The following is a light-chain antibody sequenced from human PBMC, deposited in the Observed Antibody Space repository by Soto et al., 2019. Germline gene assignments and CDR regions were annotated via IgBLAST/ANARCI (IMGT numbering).Light chain of an antibody. V-gene: IGLV6-57*01. CDR2: EDN. Sequence: NFMLTQPHSVSESPGKTVTISCTRSSGSIASNYVQWYQQRPGSSPTTVIFEDNQRPSGVPDLFSGSIDSSSNSASLTISGLKTEDEADYYCQSFDSSNQVFGGGTKVTVL. CDR3: QSFDSSNQV. CDR1: SGSIASNY. J-gene: IGLJ3*02.